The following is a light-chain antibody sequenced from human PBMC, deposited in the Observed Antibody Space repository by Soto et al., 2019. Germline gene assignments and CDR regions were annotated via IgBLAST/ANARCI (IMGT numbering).Light chain of an antibody. V-gene: IGKV1-5*03. J-gene: IGKJ1*01. CDR1: QSIIYC. Sequence: DIQMTQSPSTLSASVGDRATITCRASQSIIYCLAWFQQKPGKAPRLLIYEASRLESGVPSRISGSGSGPEFALTISSLQPDDFGSDSCQQYNSFACTFGQGTKVDIK. CDR3: QQYNSFACT. CDR2: EAS.